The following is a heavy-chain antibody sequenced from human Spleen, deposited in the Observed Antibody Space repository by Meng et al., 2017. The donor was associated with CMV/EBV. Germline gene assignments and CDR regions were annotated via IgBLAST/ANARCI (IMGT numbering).Heavy chain of an antibody. CDR1: GFTVGNNY. CDR3: ARELMTTVNGWFDP. Sequence: ASGFTVGNNYMSWVRQAPGKGLEWVSVIYSGGDTYYAASVKGRFTISRDNSKNTVYLQMYSLTVEDTAVYYCARELMTTVNGWFDPWGQGTLVTVSS. CDR2: IYSGGDT. J-gene: IGHJ5*02. V-gene: IGHV3-66*02. D-gene: IGHD4-11*01.